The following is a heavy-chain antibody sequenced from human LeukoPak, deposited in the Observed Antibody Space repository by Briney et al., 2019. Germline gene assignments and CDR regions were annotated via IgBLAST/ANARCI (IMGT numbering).Heavy chain of an antibody. Sequence: GGSLRLSCAASGFTFSSYWMHWVRHAPGKGLVWVSRINSDGSSTSYADSVKGRFTISRDNAKNTLYLQMNSLRAEDTAVYYCAREYSGYDFSAYYMDVWGKGTTVTISS. CDR2: INSDGSST. CDR3: AREYSGYDFSAYYMDV. CDR1: GFTFSSYW. J-gene: IGHJ6*03. V-gene: IGHV3-74*01. D-gene: IGHD5-12*01.